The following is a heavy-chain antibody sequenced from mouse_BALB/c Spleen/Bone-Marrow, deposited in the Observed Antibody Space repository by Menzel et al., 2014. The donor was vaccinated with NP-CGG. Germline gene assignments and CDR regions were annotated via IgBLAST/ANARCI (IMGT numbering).Heavy chain of an antibody. CDR2: INPSTGYT. V-gene: IGHV1-7*01. J-gene: IGHJ2*01. Sequence: QVQLQQSGAELAKPGASVKMSCKASGYTFTTYWMHWVKQRPGQGLEWIGYINPSTGYTEYIQKFKDKATLTADKSSSTAYVQLNSLTSEDSSVYYCVLITPVVSDYWGRGTTLTVSS. D-gene: IGHD1-1*01. CDR3: VLITPVVSDY. CDR1: GYTFTTYW.